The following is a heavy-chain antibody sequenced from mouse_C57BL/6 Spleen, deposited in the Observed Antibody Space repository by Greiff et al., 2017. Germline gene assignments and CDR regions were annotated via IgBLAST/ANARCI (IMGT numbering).Heavy chain of an antibody. J-gene: IGHJ2*01. CDR3: ARDNSKTYFDY. V-gene: IGHV5-4*01. CDR1: GFTFSSYA. CDR2: ISDGGSYA. Sequence: EVMLVESGGGLVKPGGSLKLSCAASGFTFSSYAMSWVRQTPEKMLEWVATISDGGSYAYSPDNVKGRFTISRDNSKNNLYLQMSHLKSEATAMYYCARDNSKTYFDYWGQGTTLTVSS.